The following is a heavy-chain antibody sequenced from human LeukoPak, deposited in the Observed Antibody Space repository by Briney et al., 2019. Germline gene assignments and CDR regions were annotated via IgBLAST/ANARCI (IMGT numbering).Heavy chain of an antibody. V-gene: IGHV4-4*02. D-gene: IGHD3-22*01. CDR1: GGSISSSNW. CDR2: IYHSGST. Sequence: PSGTLSLTCAVSGGSISSSNWWSWVRQPPGKGLEWIGEIYHSGSTNYNPSLKSRVTISVDKSKNQFSLKLSSVTAADTAVYYCARAPDYYDPNDAFDIWGQGTMVTVSS. CDR3: ARAPDYYDPNDAFDI. J-gene: IGHJ3*02.